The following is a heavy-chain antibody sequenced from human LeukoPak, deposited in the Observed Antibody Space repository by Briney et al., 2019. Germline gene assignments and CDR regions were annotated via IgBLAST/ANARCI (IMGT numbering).Heavy chain of an antibody. CDR2: IIPMFGRA. CDR3: ARDFDTVEIPAPMDV. D-gene: IGHD2-2*01. CDR1: GGTFSNYA. V-gene: IGHV1-69*06. Sequence: SVKVSCKASGGTFSNYAISWVRQAPGQGLEWVGHIIPMFGRANYPQNYQGRVTITADKSTNIAYMEINSLRSEDTAVYYCARDFDTVEIPAPMDVWGQGTTVIVSS. J-gene: IGHJ6*02.